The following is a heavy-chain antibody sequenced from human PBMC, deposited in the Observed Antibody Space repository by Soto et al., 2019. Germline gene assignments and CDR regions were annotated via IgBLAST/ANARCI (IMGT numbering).Heavy chain of an antibody. Sequence: SETLSLTCAVSGGSISSSNWWSWVRQPPGKGLEWIGEIYHSGSTNYNPSLKSRVTISVDKSKNQFSLKLSSVTAADTAVYYCARAHCSGGSCYSTPYYYYYYMDVWGKGTTVTVSS. CDR1: GGSISSSNW. V-gene: IGHV4-4*02. CDR3: ARAHCSGGSCYSTPYYYYYYMDV. CDR2: IYHSGST. J-gene: IGHJ6*03. D-gene: IGHD2-15*01.